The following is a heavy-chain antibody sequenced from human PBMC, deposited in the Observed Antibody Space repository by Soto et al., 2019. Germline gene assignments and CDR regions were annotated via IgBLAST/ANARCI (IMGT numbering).Heavy chain of an antibody. CDR2: ISGSGGST. V-gene: IGHV3-23*01. CDR3: VIILTGYWVLDY. D-gene: IGHD3-9*01. Sequence: GGSLRLSCAASGFTFSSYAMSWVRQAPGKGLEWVSAISGSGGSTYYADSVKGRFTISRDNSKNTTYLQMNSLRAEDTAVYYCVIILTGYWVLDYWGQGTLVTVSS. J-gene: IGHJ4*02. CDR1: GFTFSSYA.